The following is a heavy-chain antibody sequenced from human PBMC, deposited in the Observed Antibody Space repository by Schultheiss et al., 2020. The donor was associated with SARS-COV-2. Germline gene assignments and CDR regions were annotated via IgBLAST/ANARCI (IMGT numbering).Heavy chain of an antibody. CDR1: GFTFDDYA. J-gene: IGHJ4*02. CDR3: ARDLNWALYDC. D-gene: IGHD3-16*01. Sequence: GGSLRLSCAASGFTFDDYAMHWVRQAPGKGLEWVSGISWNSGSIGYADSVKGRFTISRDNAKNSLYLQMNSLRAEDTAVYYCARDLNWALYDCWGRGTLVTVSS. CDR2: ISWNSGSI. V-gene: IGHV3-9*01.